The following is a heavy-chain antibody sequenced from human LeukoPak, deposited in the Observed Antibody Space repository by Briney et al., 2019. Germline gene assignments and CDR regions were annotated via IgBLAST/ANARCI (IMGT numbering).Heavy chain of an antibody. Sequence: GGSLRLSCAASGFTFSSDWMHWVRLAPGKGLVWVSRINSDGSNTRYADSVKGRFTISRDNAKNTLYLQMNSLRAEDTAVYYCARDSVDCTGGYCYLVSRGQGTLVTVSS. CDR1: GFTFSSDW. D-gene: IGHD2-8*02. V-gene: IGHV3-74*01. CDR2: INSDGSNT. J-gene: IGHJ4*02. CDR3: ARDSVDCTGGYCYLVS.